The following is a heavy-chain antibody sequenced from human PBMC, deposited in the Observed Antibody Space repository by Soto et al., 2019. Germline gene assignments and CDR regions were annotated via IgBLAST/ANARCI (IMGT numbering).Heavy chain of an antibody. V-gene: IGHV3-48*04. Sequence: GGSLRLSCAASGFTFTSYGMHWVRQAPGKGLEWVSYISSSGSTIYYADSVKGRFTISRDNAKNSLYLQMNSLRAEDTAVYYCARHYGGNFNFDYWGQGTLVTVSS. J-gene: IGHJ4*02. CDR1: GFTFTSYG. CDR3: ARHYGGNFNFDY. CDR2: ISSSGSTI. D-gene: IGHD4-17*01.